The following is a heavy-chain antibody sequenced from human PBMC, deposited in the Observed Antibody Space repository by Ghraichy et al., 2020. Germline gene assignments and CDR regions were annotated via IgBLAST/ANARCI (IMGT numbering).Heavy chain of an antibody. CDR1: GFTFNRYW. Sequence: GSLRLSCTASGFTFNRYWMNWVRQAPGKGLEWLANMKQDGSEIYYVDSVRGRFTISRDNAKNSLYLQMNSLRADDTAVYYCARAGYGIPFDYWGQGTLVTVSS. J-gene: IGHJ4*02. CDR3: ARAGYGIPFDY. V-gene: IGHV3-7*01. CDR2: MKQDGSEI. D-gene: IGHD2-21*01.